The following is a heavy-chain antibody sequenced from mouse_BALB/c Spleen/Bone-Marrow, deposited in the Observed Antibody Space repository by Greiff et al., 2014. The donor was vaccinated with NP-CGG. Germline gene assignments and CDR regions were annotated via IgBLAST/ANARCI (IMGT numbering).Heavy chain of an antibody. Sequence: QVPLQQSGAELVKPGTSVKLSCKASGYTFTSHYIYWGKQRAGQGLKWIGEINPNNGGTNFNEKFKSKATLTVDKSSSTAYMQLSSLTSEDSAVYYCTRLSLLRGYFDYWGQGTTLTVSS. CDR2: INPNNGGT. V-gene: IGHV1S81*02. J-gene: IGHJ2*01. CDR3: TRLSLLRGYFDY. D-gene: IGHD1-2*01. CDR1: GYTFTSHY.